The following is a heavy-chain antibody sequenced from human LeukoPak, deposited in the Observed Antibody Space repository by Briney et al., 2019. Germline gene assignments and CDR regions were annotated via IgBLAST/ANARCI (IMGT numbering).Heavy chain of an antibody. D-gene: IGHD5-18*01. CDR2: IYYSGST. CDR3: GGYQDAFDI. V-gene: IGHV4-59*01. J-gene: IGHJ3*02. CDR1: GGSISSYY. Sequence: SETLSLTCTVSGGSISSYYWSWIRQPPGKGLEWIGYIYYSGSTNYNPSLKSRVTISVDTSNNQFSLKLSSVTAADTAVYYCGGYQDAFDIWGQGTMVTVSS.